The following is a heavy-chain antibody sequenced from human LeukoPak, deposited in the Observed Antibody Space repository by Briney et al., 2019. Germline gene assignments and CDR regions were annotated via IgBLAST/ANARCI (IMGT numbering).Heavy chain of an antibody. CDR3: ARGGDGYNYVYYFDY. CDR1: GGTFSSYA. V-gene: IGHV1-69*13. CDR2: IIPIFGTA. J-gene: IGHJ4*02. Sequence: SVKVSCXASGGTFSSYAISWVRQAPGQGLEWMGGIIPIFGTAKYAQKFQGRVTITADESTSTAYMELSSLRSEDTAVYYCARGGDGYNYVYYFDYWGQGTLVTVSS. D-gene: IGHD5-24*01.